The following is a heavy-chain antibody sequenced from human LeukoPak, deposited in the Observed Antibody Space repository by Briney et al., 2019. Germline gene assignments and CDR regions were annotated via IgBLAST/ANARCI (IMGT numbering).Heavy chain of an antibody. CDR1: GFTFDDYA. CDR3: AKERAGAFDI. J-gene: IGHJ3*02. V-gene: IGHV3-9*01. CDR2: ISWNSGSI. Sequence: GRSLRLSCAASGFTFDDYAMHWVRQAPGKGLKWVSGISWNSGSIGYADSVKGRFTISRDNAKNSLYLQMNSLRAEDTALYYCAKERAGAFDIWGQGTMVTVSS.